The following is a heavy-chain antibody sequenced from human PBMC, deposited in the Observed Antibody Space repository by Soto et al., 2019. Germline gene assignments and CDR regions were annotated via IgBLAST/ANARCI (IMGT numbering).Heavy chain of an antibody. CDR2: IYYTGSA. CDR3: SRGLGDTRFAY. D-gene: IGHD3-16*01. Sequence: QVQLQESGPGLVKPSQTLSLTCTVSGDSIGSGGHYWSWIRQHPGKGLEWIAYIYYTGSAYYNPALTSRVIISVGRSQNQISLNLNSVSAADTAVYYCSRGLGDTRFAYWGQGSLVTVSS. CDR1: GDSIGSGGHY. J-gene: IGHJ4*02. V-gene: IGHV4-31*03.